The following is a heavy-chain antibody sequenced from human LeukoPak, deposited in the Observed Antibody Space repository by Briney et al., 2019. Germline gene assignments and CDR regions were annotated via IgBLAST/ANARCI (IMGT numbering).Heavy chain of an antibody. Sequence: GGSLRLSCAASGFTFTDYYMSWIRQAPGKGLEWLSYISSTSSTIYYADSVKGRFTISRDNAKNSLFLQMNSLRAEDTAVYYCARSGVLTTVGNYYYYYGLDVWGQGTTVTVSS. V-gene: IGHV3-11*04. D-gene: IGHD1-1*01. CDR3: ARSGVLTTVGNYYYYYGLDV. J-gene: IGHJ6*02. CDR1: GFTFTDYY. CDR2: ISSTSSTI.